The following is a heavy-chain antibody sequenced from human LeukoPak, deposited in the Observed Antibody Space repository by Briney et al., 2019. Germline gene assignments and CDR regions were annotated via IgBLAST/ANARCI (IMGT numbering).Heavy chain of an antibody. CDR2: IYPGDSDT. CDR1: GYSFTSYW. CDR3: VRQYGRHSSGYYSEDP. Sequence: GESLKISCKGSGYSFTSYWIGWVRQMPGKGLEWMGIIYPGDSDTRYSPSFQGQVTISADKSISTAYLQWSSLKASDTAMYYCVRQYGRHSSGYYSEDPWGQGTLVTVSS. J-gene: IGHJ5*02. V-gene: IGHV5-51*01. D-gene: IGHD3-22*01.